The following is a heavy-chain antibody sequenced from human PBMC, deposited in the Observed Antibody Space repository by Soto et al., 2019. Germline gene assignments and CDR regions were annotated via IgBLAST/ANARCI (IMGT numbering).Heavy chain of an antibody. CDR1: GGTFSSYT. J-gene: IGHJ4*02. CDR3: ATAATLMENLDY. Sequence: VASVKVSCKASGGTFSSYTISWVRQAPGQGLEWMGRIIPILGIANYAQKFQGRVTITADKSTSTAYMELSSMRSEDTAVYYCATAATLMENLDYWGQGTLVTVSS. V-gene: IGHV1-69*02. CDR2: IIPILGIA. D-gene: IGHD6-25*01.